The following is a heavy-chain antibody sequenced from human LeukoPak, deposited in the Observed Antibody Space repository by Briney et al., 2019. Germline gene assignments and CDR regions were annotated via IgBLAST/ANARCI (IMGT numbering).Heavy chain of an antibody. V-gene: IGHV3-7*01. J-gene: IGHJ4*02. CDR2: IKEDGSEK. CDR3: ARDSSGYQ. Sequence: GGSLRLSCAASGFTFSTYWMSWVRQAPGKGLEWGANIKEDGSEKYYGDSVKGRFTISRDHAKNSLYLQMNSLRAEDTAVYYCARDSSGYQWGQGTLVTVSS. D-gene: IGHD3-22*01. CDR1: GFTFSTYW.